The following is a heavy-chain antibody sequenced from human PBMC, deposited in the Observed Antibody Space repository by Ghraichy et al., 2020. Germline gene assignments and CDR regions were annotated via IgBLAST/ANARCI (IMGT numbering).Heavy chain of an antibody. V-gene: IGHV4-39*01. Sequence: SQTLSLTCTVSGGSISSSSYYWGWIRQPPGKGLEWIGSIYYSGSTYYNPSLKSRVTISVDTSKNQFSLKLSSVTAADTAVYYCARQTDYPHQLWSRFDPWGQGTLVTVSS. CDR3: ARQTDYPHQLWSRFDP. J-gene: IGHJ5*02. CDR2: IYYSGST. CDR1: GGSISSSSYY. D-gene: IGHD5-18*01.